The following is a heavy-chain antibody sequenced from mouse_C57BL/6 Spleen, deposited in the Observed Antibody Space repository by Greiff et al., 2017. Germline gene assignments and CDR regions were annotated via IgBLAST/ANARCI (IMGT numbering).Heavy chain of an antibody. Sequence: QVHVKQPGAELVKPGASVKLSCKASGYTFTSYWMHWVKQRPGRGLEWIGRIDPNGGGTKYNEKFKGKATLTVDKPSSTAYMQLSSLTSEDSAVYCWARDSGSGYFDDWGKGTPVTVSS. V-gene: IGHV1-72*01. J-gene: IGHJ1*03. CDR2: IDPNGGGT. CDR1: GYTFTSYW. CDR3: ARDSGSGYFDD. D-gene: IGHD4-1*01.